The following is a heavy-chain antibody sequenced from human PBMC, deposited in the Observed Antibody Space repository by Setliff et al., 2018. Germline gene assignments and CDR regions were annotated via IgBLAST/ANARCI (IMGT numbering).Heavy chain of an antibody. CDR3: RVWVDMIEVDS. Sequence: SETLSLTCAVYGASFSGTYCSWIRQSPGKGLEWLGEINHTGSPNWIGEINHSGSPNYNPSLKIRVTMSVDTSKNQFSLKLTSVTAADTAVYYCRVWVDMIEVDSWAQGTLVTVSS. V-gene: IGHV4-34*01. J-gene: IGHJ4*02. CDR2: INHSGSP. D-gene: IGHD3-22*01. CDR1: GASFSGTY.